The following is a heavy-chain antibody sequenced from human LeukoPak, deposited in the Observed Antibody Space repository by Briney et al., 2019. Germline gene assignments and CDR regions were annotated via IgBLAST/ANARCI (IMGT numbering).Heavy chain of an antibody. D-gene: IGHD2-2*01. Sequence: ASVKVSCKASGYTFTSYGISWVRQAPGQGLEWMGWISAYNGNTNYAQKLQGRVTMTTDTSTSTAYMELSSLRSDDTAVYYCARSYSAGSTSRWDPTGTWFDPWGQGTLVTVSS. J-gene: IGHJ5*02. CDR2: ISAYNGNT. V-gene: IGHV1-18*01. CDR3: ARSYSAGSTSRWDPTGTWFDP. CDR1: GYTFTSYG.